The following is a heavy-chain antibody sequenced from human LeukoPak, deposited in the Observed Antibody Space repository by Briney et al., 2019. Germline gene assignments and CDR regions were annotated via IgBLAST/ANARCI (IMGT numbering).Heavy chain of an antibody. V-gene: IGHV3-30-3*01. Sequence: GGSLRLSCAASGFTFSSYAMHWVRQAPGKGLEWVVVISYDGSNKYYADSVKGRFTISRDNSKNTLYLQMNSLRAEDTAVYYCAREMGTWFSDVWGQGTTVTVSS. D-gene: IGHD1-1*01. J-gene: IGHJ6*02. CDR1: GFTFSSYA. CDR3: AREMGTWFSDV. CDR2: ISYDGSNK.